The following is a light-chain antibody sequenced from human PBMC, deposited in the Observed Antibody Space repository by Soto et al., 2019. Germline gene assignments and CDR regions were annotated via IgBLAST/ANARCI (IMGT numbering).Light chain of an antibody. V-gene: IGKV3-20*01. CDR1: QSVSGNY. CDR2: GSS. Sequence: EIVLTQSPGTLSLSPGERATLSCRASQSVSGNYLAWYQQKPRQSPRLLIYGSSDRAPGIPDRFSGSGSGTDFTLTITRVEPDDFAVYYCQQYGSSPPYTFGQGTKLEIK. J-gene: IGKJ2*01. CDR3: QQYGSSPPYT.